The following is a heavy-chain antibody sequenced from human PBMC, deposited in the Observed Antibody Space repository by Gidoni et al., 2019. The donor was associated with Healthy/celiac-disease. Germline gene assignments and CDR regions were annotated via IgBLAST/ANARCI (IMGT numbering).Heavy chain of an antibody. CDR1: GFTFSSYG. Sequence: QVQLVESGGGVVQPGRSLRLSCAASGFTFSSYGMHWVRQAPGKGLVWVAVISYDGSNKYYADSVKGRFTISRDNSKNTLYLQMNSLRAEDTAVYYCAKDTPLNYYDSSGYFSHPDYWGQGTLVTVSS. V-gene: IGHV3-30*18. J-gene: IGHJ4*02. D-gene: IGHD3-22*01. CDR2: ISYDGSNK. CDR3: AKDTPLNYYDSSGYFSHPDY.